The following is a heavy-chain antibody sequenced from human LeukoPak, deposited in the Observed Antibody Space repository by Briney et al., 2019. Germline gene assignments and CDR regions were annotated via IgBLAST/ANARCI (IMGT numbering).Heavy chain of an antibody. CDR3: AREVSGSDYYRAYDY. J-gene: IGHJ4*02. CDR2: LSSSGTT. V-gene: IGHV4-4*07. CDR1: GSSISTYY. Sequence: SETLSLTCTVSGSSISTYYWSWIRQPAGKGLEWIGRLSSSGTTNYNTSLKSRVTMSVDTSTNQLSLKLTSVTAADTAVYYCAREVSGSDYYRAYDYWGQGTLVTVSS. D-gene: IGHD3-3*01.